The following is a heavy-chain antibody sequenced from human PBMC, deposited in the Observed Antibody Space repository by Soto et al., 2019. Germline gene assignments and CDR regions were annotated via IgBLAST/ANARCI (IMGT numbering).Heavy chain of an antibody. D-gene: IGHD2-2*01. J-gene: IGHJ6*03. Sequence: GGSLRLSCAASGFGFSGYGMHWVRQAPGKGLEWVTTIWHDGTNKYYAESVKGRFTISRDNSKNTLYLQMNSLRAEDTAVYYCAKGLEDIVVVPARALYYYMDVWRKATTVTVSS. V-gene: IGHV3-33*06. CDR1: GFGFSGYG. CDR3: AKGLEDIVVVPARALYYYMDV. CDR2: IWHDGTNK.